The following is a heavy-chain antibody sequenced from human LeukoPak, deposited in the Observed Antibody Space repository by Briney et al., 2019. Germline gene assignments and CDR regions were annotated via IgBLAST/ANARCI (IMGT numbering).Heavy chain of an antibody. CDR1: GFTFSSYS. CDR2: IRSMSGYI. CDR3: ARALATLNPSDY. J-gene: IGHJ4*02. V-gene: IGHV3-21*01. Sequence: PGGSLRLSCAASGFTFSSYSMNWVRQAPGKGLEWVSSIRSMSGYIFYANSVKGRFTISRDNAKNSLYLQMNSLRAEDTAVYYCARALATLNPSDYWGQGTLVTVSS. D-gene: IGHD5-24*01.